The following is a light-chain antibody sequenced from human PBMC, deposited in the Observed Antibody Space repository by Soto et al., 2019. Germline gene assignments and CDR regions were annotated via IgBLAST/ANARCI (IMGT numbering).Light chain of an antibody. CDR1: SSDVGGYNY. CDR2: EVF. J-gene: IGLJ3*02. CDR3: SSHAGSNTLA. Sequence: QSALTQPPSASGSPGQSVTISCTGTSSDVGGYNYVSWYQQHPGKAPKLMIYEVFKRPSGVPDRFSGSKSGNTASLTVSGLQAEDEDDYYCSSHAGSNTLAFGGGTKLTVL. V-gene: IGLV2-8*01.